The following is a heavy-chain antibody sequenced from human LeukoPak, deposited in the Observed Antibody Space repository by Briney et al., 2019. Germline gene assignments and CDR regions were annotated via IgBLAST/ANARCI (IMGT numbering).Heavy chain of an antibody. V-gene: IGHV3-11*04. Sequence: MTGGSLRLSCEASGFTFSDPYMSWIRQAPGKGLECLSYISGSGTDINYADSVRGRFTISRDNAKNLLYLQMNDLRVEDTAVYYCARTARHLDYWGQGTLVTVSS. CDR3: ARTARHLDY. CDR2: ISGSGTDI. D-gene: IGHD5-18*01. CDR1: GFTFSDPY. J-gene: IGHJ4*02.